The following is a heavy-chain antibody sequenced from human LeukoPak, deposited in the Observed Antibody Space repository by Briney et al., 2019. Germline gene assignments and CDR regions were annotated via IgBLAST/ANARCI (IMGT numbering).Heavy chain of an antibody. D-gene: IGHD5-18*01. Sequence: PSQTLSLTCTVSGGSISSGGYYWSWIRQHPGKGLEWIGYIYYSGSTYYNPSLKSRVTISVDTSKNQFSLKLSSVTAADTAVYYCARDSEYSYGTNWYFDLWGRGTLVTVSS. J-gene: IGHJ2*01. CDR3: ARDSEYSYGTNWYFDL. V-gene: IGHV4-31*03. CDR2: IYYSGST. CDR1: GGSISSGGYY.